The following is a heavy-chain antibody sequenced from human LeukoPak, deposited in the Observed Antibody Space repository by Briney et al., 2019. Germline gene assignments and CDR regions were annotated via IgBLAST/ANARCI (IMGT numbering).Heavy chain of an antibody. Sequence: GESLRLSCAASGFTFSSYAMSWVRQAPGKGLEWVSAISGSGGSTYYADSVKGRFTISRDNSKNTLFLQMNSLRAEDTAVYYCAKDARRTSGWYFFDYWGQGTLVTVSS. CDR3: AKDARRTSGWYFFDY. J-gene: IGHJ4*02. CDR1: GFTFSSYA. V-gene: IGHV3-23*01. CDR2: ISGSGGST. D-gene: IGHD6-19*01.